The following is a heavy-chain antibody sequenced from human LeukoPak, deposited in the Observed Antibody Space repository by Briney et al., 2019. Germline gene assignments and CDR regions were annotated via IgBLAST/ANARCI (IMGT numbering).Heavy chain of an antibody. V-gene: IGHV4-4*07. D-gene: IGHD6-19*01. J-gene: IGHJ1*01. CDR2: IYTSGST. CDR3: ARGYSRGWSGPKYSQH. Sequence: SETLSLTCTVSGGSISSYYWSWIRQPAGKGLEWIGRIYTSGSTNYNPSLKSRVTMSVDTSKNQFSLKLSSVTAADTAVYYCARGYSRGWSGPKYSQHGGQATLVPVSS. CDR1: GGSISSYY.